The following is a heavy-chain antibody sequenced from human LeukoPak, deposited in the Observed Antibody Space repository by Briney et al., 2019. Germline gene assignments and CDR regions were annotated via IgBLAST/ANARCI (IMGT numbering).Heavy chain of an antibody. J-gene: IGHJ6*02. V-gene: IGHV3-48*02. CDR2: INSGSSTM. CDR3: ARVIAVVRGGGLSYYYATDV. D-gene: IGHD3-10*01. Sequence: PGGSLRLSCAASGFTFISYSMTWVRQAPGKGLEWVSYINSGSSTMYYADSVKGRFTISRDNGKTSLYLQMNSLRDEDTAVYYCARVIAVVRGGGLSYYYATDVWGQGTTVTVSS. CDR1: GFTFISYS.